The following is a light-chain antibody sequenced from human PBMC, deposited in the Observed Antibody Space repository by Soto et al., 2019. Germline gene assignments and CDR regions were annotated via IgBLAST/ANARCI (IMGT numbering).Light chain of an antibody. CDR2: DAS. V-gene: IGKV1-33*01. J-gene: IGKJ4*01. CDR3: QQYDNLSLT. Sequence: DIQMTQTTSSLSASVGGRVTITCQASQDISNYLNWYQQKPGKAPKLLIYDASNLETGVPSRFSGSGSGTDFTFTISSLQPEDIATYYCQQYDNLSLTFGGGTKVEIK. CDR1: QDISNY.